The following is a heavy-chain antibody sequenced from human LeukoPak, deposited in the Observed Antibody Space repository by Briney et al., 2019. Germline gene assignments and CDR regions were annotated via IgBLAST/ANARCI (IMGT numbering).Heavy chain of an antibody. CDR3: AKTYYDFWSGSQIFDY. CDR2: ISYDGSNK. J-gene: IGHJ4*02. V-gene: IGHV3-30*18. CDR1: GFTFSSYG. D-gene: IGHD3-3*01. Sequence: QPGGSLRLSCAASGFTFSSYGMHWVRQAPGKGLEWVAVISYDGSNKYYADSVKGRFTISRDNSKNTLYLQTNSLRAEDTAVYYCAKTYYDFWSGSQIFDYWGQGTLVTVSS.